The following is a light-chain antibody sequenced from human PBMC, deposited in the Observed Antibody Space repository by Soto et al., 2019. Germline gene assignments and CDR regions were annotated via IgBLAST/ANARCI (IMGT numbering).Light chain of an antibody. CDR1: QNLFYNSNNKNY. CDR2: WAS. V-gene: IGKV4-1*01. CDR3: QQYYSTPPT. Sequence: DVVMTQSPDSLAVSLGERATINCKSSQNLFYNSNNKNYLAWYQQRPGQPPKXXSYWASTRESGVPDRFSGSGSGTDFTLTISSLKAADVEVYYCQQYYSTPPTFGQGTKVDIK. J-gene: IGKJ1*01.